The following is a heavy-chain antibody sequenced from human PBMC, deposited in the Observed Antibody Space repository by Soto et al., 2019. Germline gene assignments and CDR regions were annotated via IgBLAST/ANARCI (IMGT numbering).Heavy chain of an antibody. Sequence: EVQLAESGGGLVQPGGSLRLSCAASGLTFSGYEMNWVRQAPGKGLEWVSYISSSGSSISYADSVKGRFTITRDNAKNSLYLQMNSLRAEDTAVYYCATDSGSYSGYSYYAMDVLGQGTTVTVSS. CDR1: GLTFSGYE. CDR2: ISSSGSSI. J-gene: IGHJ6*02. V-gene: IGHV3-48*03. D-gene: IGHD1-26*01. CDR3: ATDSGSYSGYSYYAMDV.